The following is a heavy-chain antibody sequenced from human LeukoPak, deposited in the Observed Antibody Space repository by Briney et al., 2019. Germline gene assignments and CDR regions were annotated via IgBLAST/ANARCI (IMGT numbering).Heavy chain of an antibody. CDR3: ARASLRYFDWSHAFDI. J-gene: IGHJ3*02. Sequence: GGSLRLSCAGSGFRLSTYWMSWVRQAPGKGLEWVANIKQDGSHKNYVDSVKGRFTISRDNAKNSLYLQMNSLRAEDTAVYYCARASLRYFDWSHAFDIWGQGTMVTVSS. CDR1: GFRLSTYW. CDR2: IKQDGSHK. V-gene: IGHV3-7*01. D-gene: IGHD3-9*01.